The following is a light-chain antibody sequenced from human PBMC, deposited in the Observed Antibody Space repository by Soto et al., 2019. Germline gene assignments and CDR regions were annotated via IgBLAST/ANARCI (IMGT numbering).Light chain of an antibody. J-gene: IGLJ7*01. Sequence: QSVLTQPPSVSGAPGQRVTISCTGSSSNIGAGYDVHWYQQLPGTAPKLLIYGNSTRPSGVPDRFSGSKSGTSASLAITWLQAEDEADYYCQSYDPGQRTVFGVGTQLTVL. CDR1: SSNIGAGYD. V-gene: IGLV1-40*01. CDR3: QSYDPGQRTV. CDR2: GNS.